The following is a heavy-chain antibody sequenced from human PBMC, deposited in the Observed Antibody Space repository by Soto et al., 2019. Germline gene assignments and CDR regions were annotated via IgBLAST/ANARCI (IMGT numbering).Heavy chain of an antibody. CDR2: INAGNGNT. D-gene: IGHD2-15*01. CDR3: ARALPLDCSGGSGYPAGDYYYGMDV. J-gene: IGHJ6*02. Sequence: GASVKVSCKASGYTFTSYAMHWVRQAPGQRLEWMGWINAGNGNTKYSQKFQGRVTITRDTSASTAYMELSSLRSEDTAVYYCARALPLDCSGGSGYPAGDYYYGMDVWGQGTTVTVSS. CDR1: GYTFTSYA. V-gene: IGHV1-3*01.